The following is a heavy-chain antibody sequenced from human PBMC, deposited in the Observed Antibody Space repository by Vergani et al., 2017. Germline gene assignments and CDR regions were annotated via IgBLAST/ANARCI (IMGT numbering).Heavy chain of an antibody. CDR3: AKDPGYCSGGSGSGY. CDR2: IRYDGSNK. D-gene: IGHD2-15*01. Sequence: QVQLVESGGGVVQPGGSLRLSCAASGFTFSSYGMHWVRQAPGKGLEWVAFIRYDGSNKYYADSVKGRFTISRDNSKNTLYLQMNSLRAEDTAVYYCAKDPGYCSGGSGSGYWGQGTLVTVSS. V-gene: IGHV3-30*02. J-gene: IGHJ4*02. CDR1: GFTFSSYG.